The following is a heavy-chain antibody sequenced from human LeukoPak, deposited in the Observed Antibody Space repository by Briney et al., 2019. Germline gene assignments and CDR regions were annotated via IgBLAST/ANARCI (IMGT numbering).Heavy chain of an antibody. J-gene: IGHJ3*02. D-gene: IGHD3-10*01. CDR3: ARGAYGSGSLGDFDI. Sequence: SETLSLTCSVSGGSLSTDYWSWIRQPAGKGLEWIGRIQSSGSTNYNPSLKSRVTMSVDTSKNQFSLKLSSVTAADTAVYYCARGAYGSGSLGDFDIWGQGTTVTVSS. V-gene: IGHV4-4*07. CDR1: GGSLSTDY. CDR2: IQSSGST.